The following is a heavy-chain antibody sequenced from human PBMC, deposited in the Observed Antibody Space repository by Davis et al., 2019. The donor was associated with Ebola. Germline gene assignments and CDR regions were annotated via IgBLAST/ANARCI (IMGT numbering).Heavy chain of an antibody. Sequence: SETLSLTCTVSGGSISSGGYYWSWIRQHPGKGLEWIGYIYYSGSTYYNPSLKSRVTISVDTSKNQFSLKLSSVTAADTAVYYCARAVVLRFLEWSRIDYWGQGTLVTVSS. J-gene: IGHJ4*02. CDR1: GGSISSGGYY. CDR2: IYYSGST. V-gene: IGHV4-31*03. CDR3: ARAVVLRFLEWSRIDY. D-gene: IGHD3-3*01.